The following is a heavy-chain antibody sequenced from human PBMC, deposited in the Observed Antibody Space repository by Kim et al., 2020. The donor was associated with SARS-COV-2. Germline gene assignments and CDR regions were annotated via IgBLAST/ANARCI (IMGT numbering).Heavy chain of an antibody. J-gene: IGHJ4*02. CDR2: ISWDSGSI. Sequence: GGSLRLSCATTGFTFGDYAMHWVRQLPGKGLEWVSHISWDSGSIGYADSVKGRFTVSRDNAKNALYLEMNSLRTEDTALYYCARVGLWGDKTGAPDFDAWGQGTLVTVSS. CDR1: GFTFGDYA. D-gene: IGHD5-18*01. V-gene: IGHV3-9*01. CDR3: ARVGLWGDKTGAPDFDA.